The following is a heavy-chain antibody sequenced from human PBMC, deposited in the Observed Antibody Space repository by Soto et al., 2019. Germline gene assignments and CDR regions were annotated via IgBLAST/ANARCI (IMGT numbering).Heavy chain of an antibody. CDR1: GYTFTGYY. Sequence: ASVKVSCKASGYTFTGYYMHWVRQAPGQGLEWMGWINPNSGGTNYAQKFQGWVTMTRDTSISTAYMELSRLRSDDTAVYYCARSSSSWYHYGMDVWGQGTTVTLSS. J-gene: IGHJ6*02. V-gene: IGHV1-2*04. D-gene: IGHD6-13*01. CDR2: INPNSGGT. CDR3: ARSSSSWYHYGMDV.